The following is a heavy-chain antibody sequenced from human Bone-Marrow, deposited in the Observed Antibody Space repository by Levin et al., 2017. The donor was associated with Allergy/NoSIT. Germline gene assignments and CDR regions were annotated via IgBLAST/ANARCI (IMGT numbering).Heavy chain of an antibody. Sequence: LSLTCAASGFTVSSTYMSWVRQAPGKGLEWVSVIYSGGSTYYADSVKGRFTISRDNSKNTLYLQMNSLRAEDTAVYYCARDLTVTTASGVDPWGQGTLVTVSS. V-gene: IGHV3-66*01. D-gene: IGHD4-17*01. CDR2: IYSGGST. CDR3: ARDLTVTTASGVDP. J-gene: IGHJ5*02. CDR1: GFTVSSTY.